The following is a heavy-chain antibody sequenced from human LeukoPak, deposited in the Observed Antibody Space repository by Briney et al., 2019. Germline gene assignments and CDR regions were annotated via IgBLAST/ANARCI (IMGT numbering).Heavy chain of an antibody. CDR2: ISSSSSTI. D-gene: IGHD4-23*01. Sequence: GGSLRLSCAASGFTFSSYSMNWVRQAPGKGLEWVSYISSSSSTIYYADSVKGRFTISRDNAKNSLYLQMNSLRAEDTAVYYCARMEVYGGNSGGPYGMDVWGQGTTVTVSS. V-gene: IGHV3-48*01. J-gene: IGHJ6*02. CDR3: ARMEVYGGNSGGPYGMDV. CDR1: GFTFSSYS.